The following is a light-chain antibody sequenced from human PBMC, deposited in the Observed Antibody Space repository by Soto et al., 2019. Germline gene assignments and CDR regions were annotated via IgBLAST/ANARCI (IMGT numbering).Light chain of an antibody. CDR3: QQRSSWPFT. V-gene: IGKV3D-20*02. Sequence: DIVLTQSPGTLSLSPGERATLSCRASQSVTSTYLAWYQQKPGQAPRLLIYGASSRATGIPDRFSGSGSRTDFTLTITSLEPEDFAVYYCQQRSSWPFTFGPGTKVDIK. CDR1: QSVTSTY. CDR2: GAS. J-gene: IGKJ3*01.